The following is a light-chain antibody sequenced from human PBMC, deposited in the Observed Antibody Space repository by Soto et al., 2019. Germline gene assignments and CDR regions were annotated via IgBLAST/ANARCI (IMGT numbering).Light chain of an antibody. J-gene: IGKJ4*01. CDR1: QSVSSNY. V-gene: IGKV3D-20*01. CDR2: DAS. CDR3: QQYISAPLK. Sequence: EIVLAQSPVTLSFSPGERATLSCGATQSVSSNYLAWYQQKPGQAPRLLIYDASSRATGIPDRFSGSGSGTDFTLTISRLEPEDFALYYCQQYISAPLKLGGGTKVEI.